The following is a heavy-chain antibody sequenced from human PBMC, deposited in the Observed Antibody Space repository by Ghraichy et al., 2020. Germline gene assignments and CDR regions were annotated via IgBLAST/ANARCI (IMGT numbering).Heavy chain of an antibody. CDR1: GESFSGYH. CDR3: ARDGSSVYDWSIGMDV. D-gene: IGHD5/OR15-5a*01. V-gene: IGHV4-34*01. CDR2: VSNSGST. Sequence: SETLSLTCAVYGESFSGYHWSWIRQPPGKGLEWIGEVSNSGSTNYSPSLKSRVTISVDTSKNQFCLKLSSLTAADTAVYYCARDGSSVYDWSIGMDVWGQGTTVAVSS. J-gene: IGHJ6*02.